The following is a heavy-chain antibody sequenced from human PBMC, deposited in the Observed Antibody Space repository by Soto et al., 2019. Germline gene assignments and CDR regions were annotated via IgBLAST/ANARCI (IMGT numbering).Heavy chain of an antibody. CDR3: ARVVYYYDSSGPLDY. CDR1: GYTFTSYA. J-gene: IGHJ4*02. V-gene: IGHV1-3*01. Sequence: QVQLVQSGAEVKKPGASVKVSCKASGYTFTSYAMHWVRQAPGQRLEWMGWINAGNGNTKYSQKFQGRVTITRDTAGRKAYMELGSMRSEDTAVYYCARVVYYYDSSGPLDYWGQGTLVTVSS. D-gene: IGHD3-22*01. CDR2: INAGNGNT.